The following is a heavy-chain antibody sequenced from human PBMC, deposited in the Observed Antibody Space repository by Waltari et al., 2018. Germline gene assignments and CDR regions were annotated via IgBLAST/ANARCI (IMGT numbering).Heavy chain of an antibody. D-gene: IGHD2-15*01. CDR1: GGSLRSGDSY. CDR3: ARELGSVAPFDY. CDR2: IYYSGST. Sequence: QVQLQESGPGLVKPSQTLSLTCTVSGGSLRSGDSYWRRLRQPQGKGLEWIGYIYYSGSTYYNPSLKSRVTISVDTSKNQFSLKLSSVTAADTAVYYSARELGSVAPFDYWGQGTLVTVSS. V-gene: IGHV4-30-4*08. J-gene: IGHJ4*02.